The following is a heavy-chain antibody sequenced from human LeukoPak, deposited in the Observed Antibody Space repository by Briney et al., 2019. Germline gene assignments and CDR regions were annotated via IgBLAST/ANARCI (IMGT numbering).Heavy chain of an antibody. J-gene: IGHJ3*02. V-gene: IGHV3-13*01. CDR3: ARGQPGGFDI. D-gene: IGHD3-10*01. CDR2: IGTAGDT. CDR1: GFTFRRYD. Sequence: PGGSLRLSCAASGFTFRRYDMPWVRQTPGKGLDWVSRIGTAGDTNYPGSVKGRFTISRDNAKNSLYLQMNSLRVGDTAMYYCARGQPGGFDIWGQGTMVTVSS.